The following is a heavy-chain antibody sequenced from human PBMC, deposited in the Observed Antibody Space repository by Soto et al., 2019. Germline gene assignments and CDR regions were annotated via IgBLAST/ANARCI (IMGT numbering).Heavy chain of an antibody. V-gene: IGHV4-4*02. Sequence: QVQLQESGPGLVKPSGTLSLTGAVSGGSISSSNWWSWVRQPPGKGLEWIGEIYHSGSTNYNPSLKSRVTISVDKSKNQFSLKLSSVTAADTAVYYCARERTGTAYSSGWYGAFDIWGQGTMVTVSS. CDR3: ARERTGTAYSSGWYGAFDI. CDR1: GGSISSSNW. CDR2: IYHSGST. J-gene: IGHJ3*02. D-gene: IGHD6-19*01.